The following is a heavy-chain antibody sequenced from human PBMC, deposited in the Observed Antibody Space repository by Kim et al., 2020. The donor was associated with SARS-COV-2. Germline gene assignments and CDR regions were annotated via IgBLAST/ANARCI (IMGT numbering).Heavy chain of an antibody. V-gene: IGHV3-33*05. D-gene: IGHD3-22*01. CDR3: ARMTPDYYDSSAMDY. CDR1: GFTFSSYG. CDR2: ISYDGSNK. J-gene: IGHJ4*02. Sequence: GGSLRLSCAASGFTFSSYGMHWVRQAPGKGLEWVAVISYDGSNKYYADSVKGRFTISRDNSKNTLYLQMNSLRAEDMAVYYCARMTPDYYDSSAMDYWGQGTLVTVSS.